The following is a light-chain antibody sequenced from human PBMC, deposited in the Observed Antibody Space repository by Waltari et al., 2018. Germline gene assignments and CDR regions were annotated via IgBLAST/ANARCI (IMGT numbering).Light chain of an antibody. V-gene: IGLV2-11*01. Sequence: SALTQPRSVSGSPGQSVTISCTGSNSDIGAYNYVSWYQQHPGRAPKLMIYDVNKRPSGAPRRFAGSKSGNTASLTISGLQAEDETDYYCSSYAGGSLFVFGDGTKVTVL. CDR3: SSYAGGSLFV. CDR1: NSDIGAYNY. J-gene: IGLJ1*01. CDR2: DVN.